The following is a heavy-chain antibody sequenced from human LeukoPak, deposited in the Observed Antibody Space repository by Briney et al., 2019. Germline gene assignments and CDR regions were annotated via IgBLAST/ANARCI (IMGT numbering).Heavy chain of an antibody. CDR2: IISIFGTA. J-gene: IGHJ4*02. D-gene: IGHD4-17*01. Sequence: SVKVSCKASGGTFSSYAISWVRQAPGQGLEWMGGIISIFGTANYAQKFQGRVTITADKSTSTACMELSSLRSEDTAVYYCARFDYGDYGLSSWGQGTLVTVSS. CDR3: ARFDYGDYGLSS. CDR1: GGTFSSYA. V-gene: IGHV1-69*06.